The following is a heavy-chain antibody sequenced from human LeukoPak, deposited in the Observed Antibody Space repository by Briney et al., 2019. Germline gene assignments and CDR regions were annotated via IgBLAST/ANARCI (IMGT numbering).Heavy chain of an antibody. CDR2: INPNSGGT. CDR1: GYTFTGYY. V-gene: IGHV1-2*02. Sequence: ASVKVSCKASGYTFTGYYMHWVRQAPGQGLEWMGWINPNSGGTNYAQKFQGRVTMTRDTSISTAYMELSRLRSDDTAVYYCARVDIAVAGASDIWGQGTMVTVSS. J-gene: IGHJ3*02. D-gene: IGHD6-19*01. CDR3: ARVDIAVAGASDI.